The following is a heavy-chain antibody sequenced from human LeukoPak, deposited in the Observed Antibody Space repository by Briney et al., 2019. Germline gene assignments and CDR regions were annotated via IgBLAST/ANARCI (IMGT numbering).Heavy chain of an antibody. CDR1: GFTFSSYA. V-gene: IGHV3-30-3*01. J-gene: IGHJ4*02. CDR2: ISYDGSNK. CDR3: ARSPTVTNFDY. Sequence: GGSLRLSCAASGFTFSSYAMHWVRQAPGKGLEWVAVISYDGSNKYYADSVKGRFTISRDNSKNTLYLQMNSLRAEDTAVYYCARSPTVTNFDYWGQGTLVTVSS. D-gene: IGHD4-17*01.